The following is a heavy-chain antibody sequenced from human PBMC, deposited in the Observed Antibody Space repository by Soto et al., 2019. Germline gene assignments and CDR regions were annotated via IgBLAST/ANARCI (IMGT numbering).Heavy chain of an antibody. D-gene: IGHD3-10*01. V-gene: IGHV3-74*01. CDR1: GFTFRDYW. CDR2: INSDGSST. CDR3: ARDATVVRGIIDS. Sequence: EVQLVESGGGLVQPGGPLRLSCAASGFTFRDYWMHWVRQAPGKGLVWVSRINSDGSSTSYADSVKGRFTISRDNAKNTLYLQMNTLRVEDTALYYCARDATVVRGIIDSWGQGTLVTVSS. J-gene: IGHJ4*02.